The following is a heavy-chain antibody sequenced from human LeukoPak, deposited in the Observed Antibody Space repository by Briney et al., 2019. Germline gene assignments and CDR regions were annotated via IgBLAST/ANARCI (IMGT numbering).Heavy chain of an antibody. D-gene: IGHD1-26*01. CDR2: IIPVFGTA. CDR1: GGTFSSYA. Sequence: SVKVSCKASGGTFSSYAISWVRQAPGQGLEWMGGIIPVFGTANYAQKFQGRVTITADESTSTAYMELSSLRSEDTAVYYCARGLKWELYCIDYWGQGTLVTVSS. CDR3: ARGLKWELYCIDY. V-gene: IGHV1-69*13. J-gene: IGHJ4*02.